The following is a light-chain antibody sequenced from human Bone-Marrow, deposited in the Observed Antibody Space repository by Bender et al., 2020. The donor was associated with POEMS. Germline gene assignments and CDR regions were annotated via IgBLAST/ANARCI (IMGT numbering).Light chain of an antibody. V-gene: IGLV1-40*01. CDR3: QSYDSSLSGVV. CDR2: LNA. J-gene: IGLJ3*02. CDR1: SSNIGADYD. Sequence: QSVLTQPPSLSGTPGQRVTISCAGSSSNIGADYDVHWYKQIPGTAPKILIYLNANRPLGVPDRFTASKSGTSASLVITGLQAEDEADYYCQSYDSSLSGVVFGGGTKLTVL.